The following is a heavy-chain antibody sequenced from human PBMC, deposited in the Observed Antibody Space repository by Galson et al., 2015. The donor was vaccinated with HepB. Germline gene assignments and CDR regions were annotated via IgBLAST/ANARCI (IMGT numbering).Heavy chain of an antibody. Sequence: ETLSLTCAVYGGSFSGYYWSWIRQPPGKGLEWIGEINHSGSTNYNPSLKSRVTISVDTSKNQFSLKLSSVTAADTAVYYCARLGLGFPSNDYWGQGTLVTVSS. CDR3: ARLGLGFPSNDY. CDR2: INHSGST. J-gene: IGHJ4*02. CDR1: GGSFSGYY. D-gene: IGHD6-19*01. V-gene: IGHV4-34*01.